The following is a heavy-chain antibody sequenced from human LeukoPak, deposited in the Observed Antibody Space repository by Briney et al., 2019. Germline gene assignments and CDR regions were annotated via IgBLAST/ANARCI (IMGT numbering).Heavy chain of an antibody. CDR2: IGGTGSGT. J-gene: IGHJ4*02. CDR3: AKDTRIAVSGTSMGYFDS. D-gene: IGHD6-19*01. Sequence: PGASLRLSCAASGFTFSNYGMSWVRQAPGKGLEWVSGIGGTGSGTYHADSVKGRFTISRDNSKNTLYLQMNSLTAEDTALYYCAKDTRIAVSGTSMGYFDSWGQGTLVTVSS. V-gene: IGHV3-23*01. CDR1: GFTFSNYG.